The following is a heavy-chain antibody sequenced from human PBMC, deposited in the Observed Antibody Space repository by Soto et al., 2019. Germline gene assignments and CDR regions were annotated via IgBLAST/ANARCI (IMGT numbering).Heavy chain of an antibody. CDR2: INPNSGDT. CDR1: GYTFTGYY. CDR3: ARDKRFLEWLAYGMDG. J-gene: IGHJ6*02. D-gene: IGHD3-3*01. Sequence: ASVKVSCKASGYTFTGYYMHWVRQAPGQGLEWMGWINPNSGDTNYAQMFQGRVTMTRDTSISTAYMELTKLTSDDTAVYYCARDKRFLEWLAYGMDGRGQGTTVTVSS. V-gene: IGHV1-2*02.